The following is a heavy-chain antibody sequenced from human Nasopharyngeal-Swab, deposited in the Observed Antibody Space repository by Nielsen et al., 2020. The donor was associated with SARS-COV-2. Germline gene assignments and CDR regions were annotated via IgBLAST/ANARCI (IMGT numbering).Heavy chain of an antibody. V-gene: IGHV4-34*01. J-gene: IGHJ4*02. CDR2: INHSGST. D-gene: IGHD3-3*01. Sequence: WIRQPPGKGLEWIGEINHSGSTNYNPSLKSRVTISVDTSKNQFSLKLSSVTAADTAVYYCARANTLRITIFRVVSYFDYWGQGTLVTVSS. CDR3: ARANTLRITIFRVVSYFDY.